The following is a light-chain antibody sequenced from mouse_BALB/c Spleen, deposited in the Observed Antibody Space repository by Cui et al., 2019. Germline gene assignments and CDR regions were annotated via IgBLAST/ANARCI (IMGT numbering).Light chain of an antibody. J-gene: IGKJ2*01. CDR3: QQYSSYPYT. V-gene: IGKV6-23*01. CDR2: WAS. Sequence: DIVMTQSHKFMSTSVGDRVSITCKASQDVGTAVAWYQQKPGQSPKLLIYWASTRHTGVPDRFTGSGYGTDFTLTISNVQSEDLADYFCQQYSSYPYTFGGGTKLEIK. CDR1: QDVGTA.